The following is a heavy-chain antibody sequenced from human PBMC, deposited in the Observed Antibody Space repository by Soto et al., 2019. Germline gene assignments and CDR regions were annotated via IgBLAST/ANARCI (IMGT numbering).Heavy chain of an antibody. D-gene: IGHD3-3*01. CDR3: ARDNGVLRFLEWWPMGV. Sequence: GSLRLSCAASGFTFSSYEMNWVRQAPGKGLEWVSYISSSGSTIYYADSVKGRFTISRDNAKNSLYLQMNGLRAEDTAVYYCARDNGVLRFLEWWPMGVWGQGTTVTVSS. J-gene: IGHJ6*02. CDR1: GFTFSSYE. V-gene: IGHV3-48*03. CDR2: ISSSGSTI.